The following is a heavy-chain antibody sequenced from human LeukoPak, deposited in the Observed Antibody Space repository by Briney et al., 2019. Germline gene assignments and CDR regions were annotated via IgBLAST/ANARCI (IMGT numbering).Heavy chain of an antibody. CDR1: GFTFSSYA. D-gene: IGHD3-10*01. V-gene: IGHV3-23*01. J-gene: IGHJ4*02. CDR2: ISGSGGST. Sequence: GGSLRLSCAASGFTFSSYAMSWVRQVPGKGLEWVSAISGSGGSTYYADSVKGRFTISRDNSKNTLYLQMNSLRAEDTAVYYCAKDDMVRGVIITTGADYWGQGTLVTVSS. CDR3: AKDDMVRGVIITTGADY.